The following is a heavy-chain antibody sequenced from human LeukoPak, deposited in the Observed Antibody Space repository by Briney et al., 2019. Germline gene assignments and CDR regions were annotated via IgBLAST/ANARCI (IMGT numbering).Heavy chain of an antibody. CDR3: AGGSGYSRIDY. J-gene: IGHJ4*02. CDR2: VSDNGGST. CDR1: GFTFSSYA. D-gene: IGHD3-22*01. Sequence: PGGSLRLSCAASGFTFSSYAMSWVRQAPGKGLEWVSIVSDNGGSTYYAHSVKGRFTISRDNSKNTLYLQMNSLRAEDTAIYYCAGGSGYSRIDYWGQGALVTVSS. V-gene: IGHV3-23*01.